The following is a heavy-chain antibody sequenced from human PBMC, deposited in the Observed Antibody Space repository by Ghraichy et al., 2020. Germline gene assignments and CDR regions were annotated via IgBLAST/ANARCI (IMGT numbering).Heavy chain of an antibody. V-gene: IGHV3-23*01. J-gene: IGHJ2*01. CDR1: GFTFSSYA. CDR3: AKDFGYSHWYFDL. D-gene: IGHD3-22*01. Sequence: GGSLRLSCAASGFTFSSYAMSWVRQAPGKGLEWVSAISGSGGSTYYTDSVKGRFTISRDNSKNTLYLQMNSLRAEDTAVYYCAKDFGYSHWYFDLWGRGTLVTVSS. CDR2: ISGSGGST.